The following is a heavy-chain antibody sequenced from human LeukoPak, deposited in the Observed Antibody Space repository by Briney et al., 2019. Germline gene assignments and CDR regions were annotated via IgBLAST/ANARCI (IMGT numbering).Heavy chain of an antibody. CDR3: ARDDGYSYRKGVDRFDY. V-gene: IGHV1-46*01. D-gene: IGHD5-12*01. CDR1: GYTFTSYY. Sequence: GASVKVSCKASGYTFTSYYMHWVRQAPGQGLEWMGIINPSGGSTSYAQKFQGRVTMTRDTSTSTVYMELSSLRSDDTAVYYCARDDGYSYRKGVDRFDYWGQGTLVTVSS. J-gene: IGHJ4*02. CDR2: INPSGGST.